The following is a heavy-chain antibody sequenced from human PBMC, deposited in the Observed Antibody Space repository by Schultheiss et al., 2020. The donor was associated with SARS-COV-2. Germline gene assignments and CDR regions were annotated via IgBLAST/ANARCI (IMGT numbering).Heavy chain of an antibody. CDR1: GGSFSGYY. Sequence: SQTLSLTCAVYGGSFSGYYWSWIRQPPGKGLEWIGRIYTSGSTNYNPSLKSRVTISVDTSKNQFSLKLSSVTAADTAVYYCARDSNYGDYPNDYWGQGTLVTVSS. CDR3: ARDSNYGDYPNDY. D-gene: IGHD4-17*01. CDR2: IYTSGST. J-gene: IGHJ4*02. V-gene: IGHV4-4*07.